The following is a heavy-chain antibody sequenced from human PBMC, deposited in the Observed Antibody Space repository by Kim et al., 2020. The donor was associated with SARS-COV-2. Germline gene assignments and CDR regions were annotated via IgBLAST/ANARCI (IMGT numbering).Heavy chain of an antibody. Sequence: YAQKFQERVTITRDMSTSTAYMELSSLRSEDTAVYYCAADYYDSSGYYPYWGQGTLVTVSS. CDR3: AADYYDSSGYYPY. D-gene: IGHD3-22*01. V-gene: IGHV1-58*01. J-gene: IGHJ4*02.